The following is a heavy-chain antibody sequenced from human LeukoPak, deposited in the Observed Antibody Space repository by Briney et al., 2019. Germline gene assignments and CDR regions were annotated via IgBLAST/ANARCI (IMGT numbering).Heavy chain of an antibody. Sequence: GASVKVSCKASGYTFTSYGICWVRQAPGQGLEWMGWISAYNGNTNYAQRLQGRVTMTTDTSTSTAYMELRSLRSDDTAVYYCASFVSVVPAAIDDAFDIWGQGTMVTVSS. D-gene: IGHD2-2*02. CDR1: GYTFTSYG. CDR3: ASFVSVVPAAIDDAFDI. J-gene: IGHJ3*02. CDR2: ISAYNGNT. V-gene: IGHV1-18*01.